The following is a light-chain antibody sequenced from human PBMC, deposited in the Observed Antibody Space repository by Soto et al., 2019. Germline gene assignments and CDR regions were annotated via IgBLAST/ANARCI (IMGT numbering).Light chain of an antibody. CDR2: DVS. CDR1: SSDVGGYNY. Sequence: QSALTQPRSVSGFPGQSVTISCTGTSSDVGGYNYVSWYQQHPGKAPKLMIYDVSKRPSGVPDRFSGAESGNTASLTISGLQAEDEADYYCCSYAGSFYVYETGTKVTFL. V-gene: IGLV2-11*01. J-gene: IGLJ1*01. CDR3: CSYAGSFYV.